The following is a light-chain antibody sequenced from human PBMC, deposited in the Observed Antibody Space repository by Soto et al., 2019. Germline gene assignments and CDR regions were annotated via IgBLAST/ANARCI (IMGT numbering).Light chain of an antibody. Sequence: EIVMTQSPATLSVSPGERATLSCRASQSVSSDLAWYHQKPGQAPRLLIYGASTRATGIPARFSGSGSGTEFTLTINSLQSEDFGVYYCHQRSNWPPSFGPGTTVDVK. CDR1: QSVSSD. J-gene: IGKJ3*01. CDR3: HQRSNWPPS. V-gene: IGKV3-15*01. CDR2: GAS.